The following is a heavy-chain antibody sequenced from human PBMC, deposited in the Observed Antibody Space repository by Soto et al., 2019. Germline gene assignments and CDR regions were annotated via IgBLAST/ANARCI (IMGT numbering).Heavy chain of an antibody. V-gene: IGHV4-59*08. D-gene: IGHD3-3*01. CDR1: GGSISSYY. CDR3: ARHLSWNYYYYMDV. J-gene: IGHJ6*03. Sequence: QVQLQESGPGLVKPSETLSLTCTVSGGSISSYYWSWIRQTPGKGLEWIGYIYYSGSTNYNPSLKSRVTISVDTSKNQFSLKLSSVTAADTAVYYCARHLSWNYYYYMDVCGKGTTVTVSS. CDR2: IYYSGST.